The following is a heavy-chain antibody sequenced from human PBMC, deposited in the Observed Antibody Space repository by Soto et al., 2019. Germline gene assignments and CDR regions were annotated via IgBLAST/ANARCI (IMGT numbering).Heavy chain of an antibody. J-gene: IGHJ5*02. V-gene: IGHV1-46*03. Sequence: ASVKVSCKASGYTFTSYYMHWVRQAPGQGLEWMGIINPSGGSTSYAQKSQGRVTMTRDTSTSTVHMELSSLRSEDTAVYYCARDFCTGSSCYWFDPWGQGTLVTVSS. CDR1: GYTFTSYY. CDR3: ARDFCTGSSCYWFDP. CDR2: INPSGGST. D-gene: IGHD2-15*01.